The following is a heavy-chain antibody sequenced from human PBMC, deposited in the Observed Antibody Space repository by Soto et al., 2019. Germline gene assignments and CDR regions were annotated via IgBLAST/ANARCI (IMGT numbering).Heavy chain of an antibody. J-gene: IGHJ2*01. CDR2: IHGGGGAT. D-gene: IGHD1-1*01. V-gene: IGHV3-23*01. CDR1: GFTCAYA. Sequence: EVQLLESGGGLVQPGGSLRLSCAASGFTCAYAMGWVRQAPGKGLEWVSTIHGGGGATHYADSVKGRFTISRDDSKNTLYAPMNSLRAEDTAVYYCAKFEGHPLEYWYLDFWGRGTLVTVSS. CDR3: AKFEGHPLEYWYLDF.